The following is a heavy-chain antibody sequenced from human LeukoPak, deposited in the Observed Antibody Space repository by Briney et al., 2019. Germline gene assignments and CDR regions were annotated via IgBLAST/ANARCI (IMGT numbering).Heavy chain of an antibody. Sequence: VASVKVSCKASGYTFTGYYMHRVRQAPGQGLEWMGWINPNSGGTNYAQKFQGRVTMTRDTSISTAYMELSRLRSDDTAVYYCARTGTDYYYGMDVWGQGTTVTVSS. V-gene: IGHV1-2*02. D-gene: IGHD6-13*01. CDR1: GYTFTGYY. CDR2: INPNSGGT. CDR3: ARTGTDYYYGMDV. J-gene: IGHJ6*02.